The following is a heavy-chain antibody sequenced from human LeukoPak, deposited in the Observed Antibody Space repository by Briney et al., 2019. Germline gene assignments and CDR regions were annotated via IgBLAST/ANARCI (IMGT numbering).Heavy chain of an antibody. CDR2: ISGSGGST. Sequence: GGSLRLSCAASGFTFSSYAMSWVRQAPGKGLEWVSAISGSGGSTYYADSVKGRFTISRDNSKNTLYLQMNSLRAEDTAVYYCAKGGKEYYYDSSGYYHPPTKNIDYWGQGTLVTVSS. D-gene: IGHD3-22*01. J-gene: IGHJ4*02. CDR1: GFTFSSYA. V-gene: IGHV3-23*01. CDR3: AKGGKEYYYDSSGYYHPPTKNIDY.